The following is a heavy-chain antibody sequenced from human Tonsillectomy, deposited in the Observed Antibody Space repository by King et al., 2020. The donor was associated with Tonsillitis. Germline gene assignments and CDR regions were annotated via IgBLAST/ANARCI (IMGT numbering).Heavy chain of an antibody. CDR3: ARGHDGSEHTYFDY. CDR1: GGTFSSYA. V-gene: IGHV1-69*01. Sequence: QLVQSGAEVKKPGSSVKVSCKASGGTFSSYAISWVRQAPGQGLEWMGGIIPLFGTANYAQKFQGRVTFTADESTSTAYMDLSSLRSEDTAVYYCARGHDGSEHTYFDYWGQGTLVTVSS. J-gene: IGHJ4*02. D-gene: IGHD3-10*01. CDR2: IIPLFGTA.